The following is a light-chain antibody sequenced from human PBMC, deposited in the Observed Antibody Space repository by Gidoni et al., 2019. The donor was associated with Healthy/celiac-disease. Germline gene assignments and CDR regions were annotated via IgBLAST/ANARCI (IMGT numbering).Light chain of an antibody. Sequence: IVLTRSPGTLSLSPGKSATLSCSASQSVSSSYLAWYQQKPGQAPRLLIYGVSSRATGIPDRFSGSGSGTDFTLNISRLEAEDFAVYYCQQYGSSPRTFGQGTKVEIK. CDR1: QSVSSSY. CDR3: QQYGSSPRT. J-gene: IGKJ1*01. CDR2: GVS. V-gene: IGKV3-20*01.